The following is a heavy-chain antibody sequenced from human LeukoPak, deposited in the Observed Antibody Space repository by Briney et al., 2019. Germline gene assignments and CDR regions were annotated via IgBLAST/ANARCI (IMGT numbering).Heavy chain of an antibody. J-gene: IGHJ6*03. Sequence: ASVKVSCEASGGTFSSYAISWVRQAPGQGLEWMGGIIPIFGTANYAQKFQGRVTITADESTSTAYMELSSLRSEDTAVYYCAREVVWSGYYSYYYYYMDVWGKGTTVTVSS. CDR3: AREVVWSGYYSYYYYYMDV. D-gene: IGHD3-3*01. CDR2: IIPIFGTA. V-gene: IGHV1-69*13. CDR1: GGTFSSYA.